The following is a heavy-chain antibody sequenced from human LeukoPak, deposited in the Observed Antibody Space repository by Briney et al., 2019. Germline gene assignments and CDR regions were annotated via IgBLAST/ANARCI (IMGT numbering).Heavy chain of an antibody. CDR3: APSAFDY. Sequence: GGSLRLSCAASGFTFSSYAMSWVRQAPGKGLEWVSTISDSGGSTYYADSVKGRFTNFRDNSKNTLYLHMNSLRAEDTAVYYCAPSAFDYWGQGTLVTVSS. CDR1: GFTFSSYA. CDR2: ISDSGGST. V-gene: IGHV3-23*01. J-gene: IGHJ4*02.